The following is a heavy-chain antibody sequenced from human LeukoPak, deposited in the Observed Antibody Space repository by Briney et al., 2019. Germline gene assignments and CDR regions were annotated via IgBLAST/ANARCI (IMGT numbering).Heavy chain of an antibody. V-gene: IGHV1-46*01. CDR3: AREVAVAGTIFDY. Sequence: ASVKVSCKASGYTFTNYYMHWVRQAPGQGLEWMGIINPSGGGTTYAQEFQGRLTMTSDTSTTTVYMELSSVTSEDTAVYYCAREVAVAGTIFDYWGQGTLVTVSS. J-gene: IGHJ4*02. CDR1: GYTFTNYY. D-gene: IGHD6-19*01. CDR2: INPSGGGT.